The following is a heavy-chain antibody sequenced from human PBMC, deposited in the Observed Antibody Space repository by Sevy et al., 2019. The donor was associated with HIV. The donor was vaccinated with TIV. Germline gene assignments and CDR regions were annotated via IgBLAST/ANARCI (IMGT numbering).Heavy chain of an antibody. CDR3: ARLSVYYYDDDGYYTTGNAFDI. CDR1: GFTVNSNY. J-gene: IGHJ3*02. CDR2: IYTGENT. Sequence: GGSLRLSCAATGFTVNSNYMSWVRQAPGKGLEWVSIIYTGENTYYTDSVKGRFTISRDNSKNTLYLQMNSLRAEDTAVYYCARLSVYYYDDDGYYTTGNAFDIWGQGTMVTVSS. V-gene: IGHV3-53*01. D-gene: IGHD3-22*01.